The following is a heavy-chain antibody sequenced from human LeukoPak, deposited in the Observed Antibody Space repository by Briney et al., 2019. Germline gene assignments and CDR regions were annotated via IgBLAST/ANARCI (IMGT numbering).Heavy chain of an antibody. CDR1: GDTFNNYI. V-gene: IGHV1-69*05. D-gene: IGHD1-14*01. Sequence: SVRVSCKASGDTFNNYIITGVRQAPGQGLEWVGGVMPLFNTPNYAQKFQGRITIITDASTHTSYMELRSLRSEDTAVYSCARVDRHHFYMDVWGKGTTVTVSS. CDR2: VMPLFNTP. CDR3: ARVDRHHFYMDV. J-gene: IGHJ6*03.